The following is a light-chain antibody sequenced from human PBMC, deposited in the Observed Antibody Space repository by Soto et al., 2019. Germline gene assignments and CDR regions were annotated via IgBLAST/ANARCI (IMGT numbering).Light chain of an antibody. CDR2: RAS. CDR3: QHYGSSPREVT. Sequence: EIVLTQSADTLSLSPGERATLSCRASQSVTSSHVAWYQQRPGQAHRLLIYRASNRATGIPDRFSGSGSGTDFTLTISRLEPEDSAVYYCQHYGSSPREVTFGQGTKLEI. J-gene: IGKJ2*01. CDR1: QSVTSSH. V-gene: IGKV3-20*01.